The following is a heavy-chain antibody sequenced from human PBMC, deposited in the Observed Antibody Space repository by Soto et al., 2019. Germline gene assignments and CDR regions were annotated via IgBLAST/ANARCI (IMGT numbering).Heavy chain of an antibody. CDR1: GCSFTSNNW. J-gene: IGHJ4*02. CDR3: ASRDPGTSVDY. V-gene: IGHV4-4*02. D-gene: IGHD1-7*01. CDR2: IYRTGST. Sequence: TLSLTCAVAGCSFTSNNWLTWVRQPPGQGLEWIGEIYRTGSTNYNPSPKSRATISLDKSENQFSLKVTSLTAADTAVYYCASRDPGTSVDYWGQGTLVTVSS.